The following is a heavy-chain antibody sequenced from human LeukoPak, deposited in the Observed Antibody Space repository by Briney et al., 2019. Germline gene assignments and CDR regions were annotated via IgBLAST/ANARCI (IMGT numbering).Heavy chain of an antibody. CDR2: IKQDGSEK. CDR1: GFNFGSYA. V-gene: IGHV3-7*01. Sequence: PGGSLRLSXAASGFNFGSYAMSWVRQSPGKGLERMANIKQDGSEKYYVDSVKGRFTISRDNAKNSLYLQMNSLRAEDTAVYYCARLLWSYDSSGHEYFQHWGQGTLVTVSS. D-gene: IGHD3-22*01. CDR3: ARLLWSYDSSGHEYFQH. J-gene: IGHJ1*01.